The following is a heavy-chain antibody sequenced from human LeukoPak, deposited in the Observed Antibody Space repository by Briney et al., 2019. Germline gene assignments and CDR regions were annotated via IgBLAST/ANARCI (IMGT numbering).Heavy chain of an antibody. V-gene: IGHV3-66*01. CDR1: GFTVSSNY. Sequence: GGSLRLSCAASGFTVSSNYMSWVRQAPGKGLEWVSVIYSGGNTYYADSVKGRFTISRDNSKNTLYLQMSSLRLEDTAVYYCVKVGILFYPWGQGTLVTVSP. J-gene: IGHJ5*02. CDR2: IYSGGNT. D-gene: IGHD2-15*01. CDR3: VKVGILFYP.